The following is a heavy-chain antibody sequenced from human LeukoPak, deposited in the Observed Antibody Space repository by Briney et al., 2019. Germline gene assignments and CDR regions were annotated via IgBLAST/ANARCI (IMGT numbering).Heavy chain of an antibody. J-gene: IGHJ4*02. CDR2: ISGSGVGT. D-gene: IGHD2-15*01. CDR3: AKDANYLRSGSFFIPFDY. V-gene: IGHV3-23*01. CDR1: GFTFSRTA. Sequence: PGGSLRLSCAASGFTFSRTAMSWVRQAPGKGLEWVATISGSGVGTYCAASVKGRFNISRDNSKNTLYLQMNSLRTEDTAMYYCAKDANYLRSGSFFIPFDYWGQGTLVSVYS.